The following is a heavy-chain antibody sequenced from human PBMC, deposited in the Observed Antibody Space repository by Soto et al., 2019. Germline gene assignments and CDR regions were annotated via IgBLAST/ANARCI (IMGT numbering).Heavy chain of an antibody. CDR1: GFTFSSYA. J-gene: IGHJ5*02. Sequence: GGSLRLSCAASGFTFSSYAMSWVRQAPGKGLEWVSAISGSGGSTYYADSVKGRFTISRDNSKNTLYLQMNSLRAEDTAVYYCAKFPGLLWFGELLNLPFDPWGQGTLVTVSS. V-gene: IGHV3-23*01. D-gene: IGHD3-10*01. CDR3: AKFPGLLWFGELLNLPFDP. CDR2: ISGSGGST.